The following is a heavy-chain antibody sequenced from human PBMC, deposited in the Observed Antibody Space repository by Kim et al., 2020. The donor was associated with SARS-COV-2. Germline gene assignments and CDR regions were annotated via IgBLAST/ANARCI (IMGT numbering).Heavy chain of an antibody. CDR3: ARDRTQQLVSRNYGMDV. V-gene: IGHV3-21*01. Sequence: GGSLRLSCAASGFTFSSYSMNWVRQAPGKGLEWVSSISSSSSYIYYADSVKGRFTISRDNAKNSLYLQMNSLRAEDTAVYYCARDRTQQLVSRNYGMDVWGQGTTVTVSS. J-gene: IGHJ6*02. D-gene: IGHD6-13*01. CDR1: GFTFSSYS. CDR2: ISSSSSYI.